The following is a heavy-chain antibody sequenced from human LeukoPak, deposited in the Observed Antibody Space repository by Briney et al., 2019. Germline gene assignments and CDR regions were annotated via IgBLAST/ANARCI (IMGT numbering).Heavy chain of an antibody. V-gene: IGHV4-39*07. J-gene: IGHJ3*02. CDR3: ARAHSNYGVNDAFDI. D-gene: IGHD4-11*01. Sequence: PSETLSLTCTVSGGSISSDNYYWGWIRQPPGKGLEFIGSIYYSGSTYYNPSLKSRVTISVDTSKNQFSLKLSSVTAADTAVYYCARAHSNYGVNDAFDIWGQGTMVTVSS. CDR2: IYYSGST. CDR1: GGSISSDNYY.